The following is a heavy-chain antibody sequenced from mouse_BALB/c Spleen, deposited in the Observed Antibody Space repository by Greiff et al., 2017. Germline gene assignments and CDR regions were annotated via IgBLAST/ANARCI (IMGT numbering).Heavy chain of an antibody. CDR1: GFTFSDYY. CDR3: ARGGRRREFAY. Sequence: DVMLVESGGGLVKPGGSLKLSCAASGFTFSDYYMYWVRQTPEKRLEWVATISDGGSYTYYPDSVKGRFTISRDNAKNNLYLQMSSLKSEDTAMYYCARGGRRREFAYWGQGTLVTVAA. V-gene: IGHV5-4*02. CDR2: ISDGGSYT. J-gene: IGHJ3*01.